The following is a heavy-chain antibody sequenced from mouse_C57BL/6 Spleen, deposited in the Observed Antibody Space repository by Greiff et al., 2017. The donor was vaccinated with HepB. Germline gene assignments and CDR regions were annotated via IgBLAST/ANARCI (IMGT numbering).Heavy chain of an antibody. Sequence: LQESGPELVKPGASVKISCKASGYAFSSSWMNWVKQRPGKGLEWIGRIYPGDGDTNYNGKFKGKATLTADKSSSTAYMQLSSLTSEDSAVYFCAPTLLDFDYWGQGTTLTVSS. CDR2: IYPGDGDT. CDR3: APTLLDFDY. V-gene: IGHV1-82*01. D-gene: IGHD1-1*01. J-gene: IGHJ2*01. CDR1: GYAFSSSW.